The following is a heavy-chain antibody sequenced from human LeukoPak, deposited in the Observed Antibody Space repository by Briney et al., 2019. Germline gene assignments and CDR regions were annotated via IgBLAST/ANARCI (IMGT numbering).Heavy chain of an antibody. Sequence: GGSLRLSCAASGFTFSGYWMSWVRQTPGKGLGWVANIKQDGSVKYYADSVKGRFTISRDNSKNTLYLQMNSLRAEDTAVYYCASTTTGVFDYWGQGTLVTVSS. CDR1: GFTFSGYW. V-gene: IGHV3-7*01. CDR2: IKQDGSVK. CDR3: ASTTTGVFDY. D-gene: IGHD1-1*01. J-gene: IGHJ4*02.